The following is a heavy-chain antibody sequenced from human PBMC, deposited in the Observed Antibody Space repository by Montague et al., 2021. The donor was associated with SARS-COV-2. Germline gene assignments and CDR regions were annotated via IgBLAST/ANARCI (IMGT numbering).Heavy chain of an antibody. J-gene: IGHJ5*02. CDR3: ARDGGPGDITGPIDL. Sequence: TLSLTCTVSGASVTSGGHYWTWIRRHPGKGLDWIGYIHSGGSTSYNPSLKSRLTISRDTSTNHFSLTLTSLTAADTAVYFCARDGGPGDITGPIDLWGQGTLVTVSS. CDR2: IHSGGST. D-gene: IGHD3-10*01. CDR1: GASVTSGGHY. V-gene: IGHV4-31*03.